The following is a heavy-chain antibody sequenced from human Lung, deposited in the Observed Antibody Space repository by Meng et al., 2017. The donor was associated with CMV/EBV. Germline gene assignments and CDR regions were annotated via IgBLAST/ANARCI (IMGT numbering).Heavy chain of an antibody. CDR2: ISNSGAYI. CDR3: TRDVSPRSSAYFAIYYFYALDV. V-gene: IGHV3-21*01. Sequence: GESXKISCAASGFTFSSYSMNWVRQAPGKGLEWVSSISNSGAYIYYADSVKGRFSISRDNAQNSLYLHMNSLRAEDTAVYYCTRDVSPRSSAYFAIYYFYALDVWGHGTAVTVSS. CDR1: GFTFSSYS. J-gene: IGHJ6*02. D-gene: IGHD2-21*01.